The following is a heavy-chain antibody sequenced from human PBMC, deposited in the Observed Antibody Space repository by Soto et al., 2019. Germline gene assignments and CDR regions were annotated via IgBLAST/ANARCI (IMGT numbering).Heavy chain of an antibody. Sequence: GESLKISCQGSGYSFAGYWITWVRQKPGRGLEWMGRIDPSDSQTYYSPSFRGHVTISVTKSITTVFLQWSSLRASDTAMYYCARQIYDSDTGPNFQYYFDSWGQGTPVTVSS. CDR3: ARQIYDSDTGPNFQYYFDS. CDR1: GYSFAGYW. D-gene: IGHD3-22*01. V-gene: IGHV5-10-1*01. CDR2: IDPSDSQT. J-gene: IGHJ4*02.